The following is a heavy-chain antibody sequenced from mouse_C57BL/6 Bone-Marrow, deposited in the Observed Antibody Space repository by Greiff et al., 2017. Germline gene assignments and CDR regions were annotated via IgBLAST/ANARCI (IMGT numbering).Heavy chain of an antibody. CDR2: INPYNGGT. J-gene: IGHJ2*01. V-gene: IGHV1-19*01. D-gene: IGHD1-1*01. CDR1: GYTFTDYY. Sequence: EVQLQQSGPVLVKPGASVKMSCKASGYTFTDYYMNWVKQSHGKSLEWIGVINPYNGGTSYNQKFKGKATLTVDKSSSTAYMELNSLTSEDSAVYYCAREGGLRRYSGTYYFDYWGQGTTLTVSS. CDR3: AREGGLRRYSGTYYFDY.